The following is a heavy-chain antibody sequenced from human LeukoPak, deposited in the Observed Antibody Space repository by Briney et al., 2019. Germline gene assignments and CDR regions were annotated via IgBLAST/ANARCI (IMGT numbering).Heavy chain of an antibody. J-gene: IGHJ5*02. CDR3: ARTGGPAAILT. V-gene: IGHV4-34*01. CDR2: INHSGRT. D-gene: IGHD2-2*02. Sequence: SETLSLTCAVYDGSVSGHFWIWIRQPPGKGLEWIGEINHSGRTNYNPSLKSRVTISVDTSKNQFSLKLSSVTAADTAVYYCARTGGPAAILTWGQGTLVTVSS. CDR1: DGSVSGHF.